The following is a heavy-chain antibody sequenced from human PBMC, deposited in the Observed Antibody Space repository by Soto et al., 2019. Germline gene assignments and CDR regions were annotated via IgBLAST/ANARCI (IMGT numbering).Heavy chain of an antibody. J-gene: IGHJ4*02. Sequence: PGGSLRLSCAASGFTLSSYHMNWVRQAPGKGLEWVSTISASGGSTYYAPSVKGRFTISRDNSKKSLLLRMNSRRAEDTAVYYCAKVGPTAYYFDYWRQGTLVTVSS. V-gene: IGHV3-23*01. D-gene: IGHD1-26*01. CDR2: ISASGGST. CDR1: GFTLSSYH. CDR3: AKVGPTAYYFDY.